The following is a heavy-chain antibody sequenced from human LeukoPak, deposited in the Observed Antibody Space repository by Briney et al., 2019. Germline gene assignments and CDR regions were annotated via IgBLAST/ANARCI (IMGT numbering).Heavy chain of an antibody. CDR1: GGSINSYY. V-gene: IGHV4-59*01. CDR3: ARLTGYSSESWFDP. J-gene: IGHJ5*02. CDR2: IYYSGST. Sequence: SETLSLTCTVSGGSINSYYWSWIRQPPGKGLEWIGYIYYSGSTNYNPSLKSRVTISVHTSKNQFSLKLSSVTAADTAVYYCARLTGYSSESWFDPWGQGTLVSVSS. D-gene: IGHD3-9*01.